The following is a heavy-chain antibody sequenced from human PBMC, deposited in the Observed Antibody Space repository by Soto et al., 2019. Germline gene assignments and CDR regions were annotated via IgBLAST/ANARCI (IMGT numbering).Heavy chain of an antibody. V-gene: IGHV4-38-2*02. CDR2: IYHSGNT. CDR3: TRDPFDCGGDCDVAY. Sequence: PSETLSLTCAVSGYSISLGYYWGWIRQPPGKGLEWIGSIYHSGNTYYNPSLKSRVSISLDTSKNHFSLELTSVTAADTAIYYCTRDPFDCGGDCDVAYWGRGTLVTVSS. J-gene: IGHJ4*02. CDR1: GYSISLGYY. D-gene: IGHD2-21*02.